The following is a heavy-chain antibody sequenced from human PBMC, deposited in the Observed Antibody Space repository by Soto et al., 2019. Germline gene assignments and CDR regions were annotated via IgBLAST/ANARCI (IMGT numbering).Heavy chain of an antibody. V-gene: IGHV4-34*01. CDR1: GGSFSGYY. Sequence: SETLSLTCAVYGGSFSGYYWSWIRQPPGKGLEWIGEINHSGSTNYNPSLKSRVTISVDTSKNQFSLKLSSVTAADTAVYYCAGPSYSTSRYYGLDVWGQGTTVTVSS. D-gene: IGHD6-6*01. CDR3: AGPSYSTSRYYGLDV. CDR2: INHSGST. J-gene: IGHJ6*02.